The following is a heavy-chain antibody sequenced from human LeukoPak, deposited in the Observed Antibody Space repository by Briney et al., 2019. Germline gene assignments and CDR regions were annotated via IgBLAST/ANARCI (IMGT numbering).Heavy chain of an antibody. D-gene: IGHD3-3*01. V-gene: IGHV1-2*02. J-gene: IGHJ4*02. Sequence: ASVKVSCKASGYTFTGYYMHWVRQAPGQGLEWMGWINPNSGGTNYAQKFQGRVTMTRDTSISTAYMELSSLRSEDTAVYYCARVGSGDFWSGYSPRYFDYWGQGTLVTVSS. CDR3: ARVGSGDFWSGYSPRYFDY. CDR1: GYTFTGYY. CDR2: INPNSGGT.